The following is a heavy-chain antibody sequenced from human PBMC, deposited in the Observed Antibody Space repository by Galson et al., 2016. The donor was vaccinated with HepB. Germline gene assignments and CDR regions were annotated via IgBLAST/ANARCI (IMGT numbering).Heavy chain of an antibody. J-gene: IGHJ4*02. CDR1: GFTFSSYG. CDR2: IWYDGNNK. D-gene: IGHD3-10*01. Sequence: SLRLSCAASGFTFSSYGMHWVRQAPGKGLEWVAVIWYDGNNKYYADSVKGRFTISRDNSKKMLYLQMNSLRAEDTAVYYCAKGRPDYYGSGGYAPLDYWGQGTLVTVSS. CDR3: AKGRPDYYGSGGYAPLDY. V-gene: IGHV3-33*06.